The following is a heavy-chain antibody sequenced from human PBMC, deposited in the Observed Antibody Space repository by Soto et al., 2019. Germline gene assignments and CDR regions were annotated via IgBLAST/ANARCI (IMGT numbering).Heavy chain of an antibody. Sequence: QVHLQESGPGLVKPSQTLALTCTVSGGSISSGGYYWHWVRQHPEKGLEWIGFIYYSGTTYYNPSLKIRVTMSVVTSKNQFSLKLRSVTAADTAVYYFSSRDVATTLVGNEYCRQGSVVVVSS. CDR3: SSRDVATTLVGNEY. V-gene: IGHV4-31*03. CDR2: IYYSGTT. D-gene: IGHD3-9*01. J-gene: IGHJ4*02. CDR1: GGSISSGGYY.